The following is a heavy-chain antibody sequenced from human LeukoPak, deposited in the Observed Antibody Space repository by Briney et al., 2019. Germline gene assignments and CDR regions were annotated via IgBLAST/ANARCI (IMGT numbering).Heavy chain of an antibody. Sequence: GGSLRLSCAASGFTVSSNYMSWVRQAPGKGLEWVSGINWNGGSSSYADSVKGRFTISRDNAKNSLYLQMNSLRAEDTAVYYCARDLTYPMVIGNDYWGQGTLVTVSS. CDR2: INWNGGSS. V-gene: IGHV3-20*04. D-gene: IGHD5-18*01. CDR1: GFTVSSNY. J-gene: IGHJ4*02. CDR3: ARDLTYPMVIGNDY.